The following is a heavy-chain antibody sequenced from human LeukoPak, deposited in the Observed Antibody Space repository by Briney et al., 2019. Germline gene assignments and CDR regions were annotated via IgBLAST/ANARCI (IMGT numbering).Heavy chain of an antibody. CDR3: ARDPTRDGYNYGKFDY. CDR2: IHSGGRT. D-gene: IGHD5-24*01. J-gene: IGHJ4*02. V-gene: IGHV3-66*01. CDR1: GFTFSRYN. Sequence: PGGSLRLSCAASGFTFSRYNMNWVRQAPGKGLEWVSVIHSGGRTYYADSVKGRFTTSRDISKNMVYLQMNSLRAEDTAVYYCARDPTRDGYNYGKFDYWGQGTLVTVSS.